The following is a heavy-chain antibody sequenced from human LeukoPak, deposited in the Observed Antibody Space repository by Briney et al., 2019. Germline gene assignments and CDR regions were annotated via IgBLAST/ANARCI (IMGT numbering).Heavy chain of an antibody. D-gene: IGHD5-24*01. CDR3: ARRDGYSDFDF. CDR2: INHSGST. Sequence: SETLSLTCSVSGGSISTSSYYWGWIRQPPGKGLEWIGEINHSGSTNYNPSLKSRVTISVDTSKNQFSLNLSSVTAADTAVYYCARRDGYSDFDFWGQGTLVTVSS. CDR1: GGSISTSSYY. J-gene: IGHJ4*02. V-gene: IGHV4-39*07.